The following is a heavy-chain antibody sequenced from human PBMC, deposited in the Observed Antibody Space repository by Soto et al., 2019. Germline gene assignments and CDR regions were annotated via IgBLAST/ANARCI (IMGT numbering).Heavy chain of an antibody. CDR2: ISYDGSNK. J-gene: IGHJ4*02. V-gene: IGHV3-30-3*01. CDR3: ARQQLVRGGYFDY. Sequence: LRLSCAASGFTFSSYAMHWVRQAPGKGLEWVAVISYDGSNKYYADSVKGRFTISRDNSKNTLYLQMNSLRAEDTAVYYCARQQLVRGGYFDYWGQGTLVTVSS. CDR1: GFTFSSYA. D-gene: IGHD6-13*01.